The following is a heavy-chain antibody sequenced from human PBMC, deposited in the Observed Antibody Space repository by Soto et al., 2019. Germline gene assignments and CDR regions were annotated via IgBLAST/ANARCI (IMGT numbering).Heavy chain of an antibody. CDR1: GYTFTSYG. D-gene: IGHD3-10*01. CDR2: ISGYNGNT. J-gene: IGHJ6*02. Sequence: ASVKVSCKASGYTFTSYGISWVRQAPGQGLEWMGWISGYNGNTNYAQKLQGRVTMTTDTSTSTAYMELRSQRSDDTAVDYWASALGSGSGMGVRRQGTTVTVSS. CDR3: ASALGSGSGMGV. V-gene: IGHV1-18*04.